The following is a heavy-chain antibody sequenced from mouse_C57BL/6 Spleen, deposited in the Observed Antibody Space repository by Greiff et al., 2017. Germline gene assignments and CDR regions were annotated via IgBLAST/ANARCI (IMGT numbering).Heavy chain of an antibody. D-gene: IGHD2-12*01. J-gene: IGHJ4*01. CDR2: IYPGGGYT. V-gene: IGHV1-63*01. CDR1: GYTFTNYW. CDR3: ARLRRSYAMDY. Sequence: VQLQESGAELVRPGTSVKMSCKASGYTFTNYWIGWAKQRPGHGLEWIGDIYPGGGYTNYNEKFKGKATLTADKSSSTAYMQFSSLTSEDSAIYYCARLRRSYAMDYWGQGTSVTVSS.